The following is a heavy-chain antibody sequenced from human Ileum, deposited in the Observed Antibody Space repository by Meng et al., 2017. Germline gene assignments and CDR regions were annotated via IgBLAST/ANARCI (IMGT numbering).Heavy chain of an antibody. V-gene: IGHV3-23*01. CDR2: ISDSGGRT. J-gene: IGHJ4*02. CDR1: GFTFSNYA. Sequence: GGSLRLSCAVSGFTFSNYAMSWVRQAPGQGLEWVSVISDSGGRTYYADSVEGRFTISRDNPKNTLYLQMNSLRAEDTAVYYCAKGQTNSWYYFDYWGQGTLVTVSS. CDR3: AKGQTNSWYYFDY. D-gene: IGHD6-13*01.